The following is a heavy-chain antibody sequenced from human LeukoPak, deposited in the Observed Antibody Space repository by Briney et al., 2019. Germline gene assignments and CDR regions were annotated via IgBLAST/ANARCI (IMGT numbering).Heavy chain of an antibody. CDR2: IYYSGST. Sequence: SETLSLTCTVSGGSISSYYWSWIRQPPGKGLEWIGFIYYSGSTNYNPPLKSRVTISVDTSKNQFSLKLSSVTAADTAVYYCARPSLDYGGIDAFDFWGQGTLVTVSS. V-gene: IGHV4-59*08. J-gene: IGHJ3*01. CDR1: GGSISSYY. D-gene: IGHD4-23*01. CDR3: ARPSLDYGGIDAFDF.